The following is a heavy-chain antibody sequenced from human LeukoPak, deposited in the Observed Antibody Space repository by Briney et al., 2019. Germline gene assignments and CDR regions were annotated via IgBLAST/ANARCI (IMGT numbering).Heavy chain of an antibody. CDR3: ARDPTYYYDSSGYPLYYFDY. V-gene: IGHV1-46*03. CDR2: INPSGGST. D-gene: IGHD3-22*01. Sequence: ASVKVSCKASGYTFTSYYMHWVRQAPGQGLEWMGIINPSGGSTSYAQKFQGRVTKTRDTSTSTVYMELSSLRSEDTAVYYCARDPTYYYDSSGYPLYYFDYWGQGTLVTVSS. CDR1: GYTFTSYY. J-gene: IGHJ4*02.